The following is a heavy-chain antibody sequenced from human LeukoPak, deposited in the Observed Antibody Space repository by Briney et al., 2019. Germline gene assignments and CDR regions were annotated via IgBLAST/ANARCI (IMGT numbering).Heavy chain of an antibody. V-gene: IGHV3-21*01. CDR2: ISTTSIYI. J-gene: IGHJ4*02. CDR3: ARAIYASGSYFGY. D-gene: IGHD3-10*01. Sequence: GGSLRLSCAASGFIFSDYSMNWVRQAPGKGLEWVSSISTTSIYIYYADSVQGRFTISRDNAKNSLYLQMNSLRAEDTAVYYCARAIYASGSYFGYWGQGTLVTVSS. CDR1: GFIFSDYS.